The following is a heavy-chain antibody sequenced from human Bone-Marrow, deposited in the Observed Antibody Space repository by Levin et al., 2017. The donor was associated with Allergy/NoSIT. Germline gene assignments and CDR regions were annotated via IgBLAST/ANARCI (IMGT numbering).Heavy chain of an antibody. Sequence: GESLKISCKGSGYSFSNYWIAWVRQLPGKGLEWMGIINPFDSNTRYSPSFRGQVTISADKSITTAYLQWSSLKASDTAFYYGARQTEGDEMTWYDPWGQGTLVTVSP. D-gene: IGHD2-21*01. CDR1: GYSFSNYW. J-gene: IGHJ5*02. V-gene: IGHV5-51*01. CDR3: ARQTEGDEMTWYDP. CDR2: INPFDSNT.